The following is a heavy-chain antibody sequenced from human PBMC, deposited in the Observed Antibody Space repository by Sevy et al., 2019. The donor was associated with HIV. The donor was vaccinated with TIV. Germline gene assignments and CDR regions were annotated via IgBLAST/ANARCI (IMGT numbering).Heavy chain of an antibody. J-gene: IGHJ6*02. CDR3: ARDELWFGELLRGYYYYDMDV. CDR1: GFTFSSYG. D-gene: IGHD3-10*01. Sequence: GGSLRLSCAASGFTFSSYGMHWVRQAPGKGLEWVAVIWYDGSNKYYADSVKGRFTISRDNSKNTLYLQMNSLRAEDTAVYYCARDELWFGELLRGYYYYDMDVWGQGTTVTVSS. CDR2: IWYDGSNK. V-gene: IGHV3-33*01.